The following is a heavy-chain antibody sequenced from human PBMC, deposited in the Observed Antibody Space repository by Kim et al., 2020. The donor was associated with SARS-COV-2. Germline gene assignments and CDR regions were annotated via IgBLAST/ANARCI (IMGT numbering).Heavy chain of an antibody. Sequence: GGSLRLSCAASGFTFSSYAMSWVRQAPGKGLEWVSAISGSGGSTYYADSVKGRFTISRDNSKNTLYLQMNSLRAEDTAVYYCAKDGVIPPPQFIYDFWSGYYFDYWGQGTLVTVSS. D-gene: IGHD3-3*01. J-gene: IGHJ4*02. CDR3: AKDGVIPPPQFIYDFWSGYYFDY. V-gene: IGHV3-23*01. CDR2: ISGSGGST. CDR1: GFTFSSYA.